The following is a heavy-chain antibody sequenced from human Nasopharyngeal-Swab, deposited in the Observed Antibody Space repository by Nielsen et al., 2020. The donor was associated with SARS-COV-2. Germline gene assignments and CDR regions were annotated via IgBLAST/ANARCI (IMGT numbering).Heavy chain of an antibody. CDR1: GFSLRTSGMC. V-gene: IGHV2-70*11. D-gene: IGHD3-16*01. CDR3: ARLNSLGVVFDY. Sequence: SGPTLVNPTQTLTLTCTFSGFSLRTSGMCVSWIRQPPGKALEWLARIDWDDDKYYSTSLKTRLTISKDTSKNQVVLTMTNMDPVDTATYYCARLNSLGVVFDYWGQGTLVTVSS. CDR2: IDWDDDK. J-gene: IGHJ4*02.